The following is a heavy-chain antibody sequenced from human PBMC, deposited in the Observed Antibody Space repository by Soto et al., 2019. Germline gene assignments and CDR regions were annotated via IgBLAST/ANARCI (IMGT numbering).Heavy chain of an antibody. Sequence: ASVKVSCKASGYTFTSYAMHWVRQAPGQRLEWMGWINAGNGNTKYSQKFQGRVTITRDTSASTAYMELSSLRSEDTAVYYCARCGGDCYSTRNYEYWGQGTLVPV. CDR2: INAGNGNT. CDR3: ARCGGDCYSTRNYEY. CDR1: GYTFTSYA. J-gene: IGHJ4*02. V-gene: IGHV1-3*01. D-gene: IGHD2-21*02.